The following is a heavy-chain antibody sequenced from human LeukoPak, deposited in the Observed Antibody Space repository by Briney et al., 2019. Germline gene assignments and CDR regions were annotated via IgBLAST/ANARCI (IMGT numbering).Heavy chain of an antibody. D-gene: IGHD5-24*01. CDR2: INPNSGGT. V-gene: IGHV1-2*02. Sequence: ASVKVSCKASGYTFTGYYMHWVRQAPGQGLEWMGWINPNSGGTNYAQKFQGRVTMTRDTSISTAYMELSRLRPDDTAVYYCARGGDGYPPLFDYWGQGTLVTVSS. CDR1: GYTFTGYY. J-gene: IGHJ4*02. CDR3: ARGGDGYPPLFDY.